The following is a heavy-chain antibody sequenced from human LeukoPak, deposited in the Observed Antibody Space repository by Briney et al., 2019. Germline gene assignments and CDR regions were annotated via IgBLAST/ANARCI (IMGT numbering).Heavy chain of an antibody. Sequence: ASVKVSCKASGGTFSSYAISWVRQAPGQGLEWMGRIIPILGIADYAQKFQGRVTITADKSTSTAYMELSSLRSEDTAVYYCARRAIDYWVPYYYYYGMDVWGQGTTVTVSS. CDR2: IIPILGIA. J-gene: IGHJ6*02. D-gene: IGHD2-21*01. CDR3: ARRAIDYWVPYYYYYGMDV. V-gene: IGHV1-69*10. CDR1: GGTFSSYA.